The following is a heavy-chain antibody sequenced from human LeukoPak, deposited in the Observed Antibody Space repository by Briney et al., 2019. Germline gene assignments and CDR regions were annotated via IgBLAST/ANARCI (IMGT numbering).Heavy chain of an antibody. Sequence: GGSLRLSCAASGFTFSSYAMSWVRRAPGKGLEWVSAISGSGGSTYYADSVKGRFTISRDNSKNTLYLQMNSLRAEDTAVYYCAKVGIVVVPAAMGRYYFDYWGQGTLVTVSS. CDR1: GFTFSSYA. V-gene: IGHV3-23*01. CDR3: AKVGIVVVPAAMGRYYFDY. D-gene: IGHD2-2*01. J-gene: IGHJ4*02. CDR2: ISGSGGST.